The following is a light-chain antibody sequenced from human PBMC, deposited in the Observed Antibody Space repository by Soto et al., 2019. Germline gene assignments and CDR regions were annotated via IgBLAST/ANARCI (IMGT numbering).Light chain of an antibody. V-gene: IGKV3-20*01. CDR3: QQYGSSRWT. CDR1: QSVSSY. J-gene: IGKJ1*01. CDR2: GAS. Sequence: EVVLTQSPATLSLSPGERATLSCRASQSVSSYLAWYQQKPGQAPRLLIYGASSRATGIPDRFSGRGSGTDFTLTISRLEPEDFAVYYCQQYGSSRWTFGQGTKVDIK.